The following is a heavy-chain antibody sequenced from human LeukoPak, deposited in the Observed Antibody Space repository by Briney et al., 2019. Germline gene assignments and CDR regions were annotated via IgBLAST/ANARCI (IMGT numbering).Heavy chain of an antibody. D-gene: IGHD3-10*01. CDR3: ARVEVRGDNWFDP. CDR2: ISSSSSYT. V-gene: IGHV3-11*06. Sequence: GGSLRLSCAASGFTFSDYYMSWIRQAPGKGLEWVSYISSSSSYTNYADSVKGRFTIFRDNAKNSLYLQMNSLRAEDTAVYYCARVEVRGDNWFDPWGQGTLVTVSS. CDR1: GFTFSDYY. J-gene: IGHJ5*02.